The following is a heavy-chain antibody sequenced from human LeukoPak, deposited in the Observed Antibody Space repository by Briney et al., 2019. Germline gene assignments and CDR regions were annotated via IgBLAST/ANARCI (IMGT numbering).Heavy chain of an antibody. V-gene: IGHV1-69*06. J-gene: IGHJ3*02. CDR1: GGIFSRFA. D-gene: IGHD5-12*01. CDR2: IIPVFGKT. Sequence: GSSVKVSCKASGGIFSRFAINWVRQAPGQGLEWMGAIIPVFGKTDYGQNFQGRVTITADKSTRTAYMEMSSLRSEDTAMYYCARDLLSVDNYDALDIWGQGTMVTVSS. CDR3: ARDLLSVDNYDALDI.